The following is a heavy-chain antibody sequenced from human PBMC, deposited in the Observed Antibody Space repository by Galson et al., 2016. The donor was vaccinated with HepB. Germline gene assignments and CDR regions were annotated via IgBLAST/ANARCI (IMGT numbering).Heavy chain of an antibody. V-gene: IGHV4-4*07. CDR3: ARVSPARYLWSREFSDY. Sequence: SETLSLTCAVSGASVSDYYWSWIRQPAGKGLEWVGRFYATGTTNYNPSLRSRVAMSIDTTANLFSLRLVSVTAADTAVYYCARVSPARYLWSREFSDYWGQGALVTGSS. D-gene: IGHD3-10*01. J-gene: IGHJ4*02. CDR1: GASVSDYY. CDR2: FYATGTT.